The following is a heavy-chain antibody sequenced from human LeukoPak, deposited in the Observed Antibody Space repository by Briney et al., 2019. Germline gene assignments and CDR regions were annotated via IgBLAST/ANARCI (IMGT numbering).Heavy chain of an antibody. Sequence: ASVKVSCKASGYTFTGYYMHWVRQAPGQGLEWMGWINPNSGGTNYAQKFQGRVTMTRDTSISTAYMELSRLRSDDTAVYYCARDPSRYCSSTSCYRLIYYGMDVWGQGTTVTVSS. CDR2: INPNSGGT. CDR1: GYTFTGYY. J-gene: IGHJ6*02. CDR3: ARDPSRYCSSTSCYRLIYYGMDV. V-gene: IGHV1-2*02. D-gene: IGHD2-2*01.